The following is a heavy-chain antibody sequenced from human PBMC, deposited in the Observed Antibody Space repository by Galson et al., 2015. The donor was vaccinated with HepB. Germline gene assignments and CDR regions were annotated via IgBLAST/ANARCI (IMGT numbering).Heavy chain of an antibody. CDR1: GASISSGTYY. Sequence: SETLSLTCTVSGASISSGTYYWGWIRQPPGKGLEWIGTIYYTGTTYYNPSLKSRVTISVDRSKNQFSLKLSSVTAADTAVYYCARGGYDSSGPEFDYWGQGTLVTVSS. D-gene: IGHD3-22*01. J-gene: IGHJ4*02. V-gene: IGHV4-39*07. CDR2: IYYTGTT. CDR3: ARGGYDSSGPEFDY.